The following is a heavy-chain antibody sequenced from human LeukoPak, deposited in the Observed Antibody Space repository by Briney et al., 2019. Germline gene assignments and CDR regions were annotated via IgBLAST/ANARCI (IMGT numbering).Heavy chain of an antibody. J-gene: IGHJ4*02. CDR1: GGSISSGDYY. D-gene: IGHD5-24*01. CDR2: IYYSGST. Sequence: SQTLSPTCTVSGGSISSGDYYWSWIRQPPGKGLEWIGYIYYSGSTYYNPSLKSRVTISVDTSKNQFSLKLSSVTAADTAVYYCAREKERWLQLVDWGQGTLVTVSS. CDR3: AREKERWLQLVD. V-gene: IGHV4-30-4*08.